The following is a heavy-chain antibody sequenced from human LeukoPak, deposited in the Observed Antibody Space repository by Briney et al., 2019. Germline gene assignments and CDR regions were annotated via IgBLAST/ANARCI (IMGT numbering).Heavy chain of an antibody. D-gene: IGHD3-16*01. CDR2: IIPIFGTA. CDR3: ARGASWGVKGAFDI. V-gene: IGHV1-69*13. Sequence: PVKVSCKASGGTFSSYAISWVRQAPGQGLEWMGGIIPIFGTANYAQKFQGRVTITADESTSTAYMELSSLRSEDTAVYYCARGASWGVKGAFDIWGQGTMVTVSS. CDR1: GGTFSSYA. J-gene: IGHJ3*02.